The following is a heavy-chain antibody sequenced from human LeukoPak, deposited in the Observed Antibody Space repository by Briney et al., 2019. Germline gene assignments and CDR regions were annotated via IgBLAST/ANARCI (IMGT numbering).Heavy chain of an antibody. CDR3: ARDGDYDYVWGSYRILSY. CDR1: GGSFSGYY. Sequence: SETLSLTCAVYGGSFSGYYWSWIRQPPGKGLEWIGEINHSGSTNYNPSLKSRVTISVDTSKNQFSLKLSSVTAADTAVYYCARDGDYDYVWGSYRILSYWGQGTLVTVSS. D-gene: IGHD3-16*02. J-gene: IGHJ4*02. V-gene: IGHV4-34*01. CDR2: INHSGST.